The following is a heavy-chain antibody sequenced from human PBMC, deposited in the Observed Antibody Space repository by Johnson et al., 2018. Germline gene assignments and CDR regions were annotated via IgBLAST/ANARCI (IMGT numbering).Heavy chain of an antibody. Sequence: QVQLVESGPGLVKPSETLSLTCTVSGDSISSYYWSWIRQPPGKGLEWIGYIYYSGSTNYNPSLKSRVTMSVDTSKNQFSLRLRSVTAADTAVYYCARGTFYYDSSAPGPFQHWGQGTLVTVSS. CDR3: ARGTFYYDSSAPGPFQH. V-gene: IGHV4-59*01. CDR1: GDSISSYY. D-gene: IGHD3-22*01. CDR2: IYYSGST. J-gene: IGHJ1*01.